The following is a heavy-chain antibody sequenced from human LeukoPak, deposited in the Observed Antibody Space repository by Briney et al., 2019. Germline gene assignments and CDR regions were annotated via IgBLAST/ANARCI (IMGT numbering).Heavy chain of an antibody. D-gene: IGHD2-2*01. CDR2: INPNSGGT. Sequence: ASVKVSCKASGYTFTGYYMHWVRQAPGQGLEWMGWINPNSGGTNYAQKFQGRVTMTRDTSISTAYMELSRLRSDDTAVYYCARVSEAVAVPGFWGQGTLVTVSS. CDR1: GYTFTGYY. J-gene: IGHJ4*02. CDR3: ARVSEAVAVPGF. V-gene: IGHV1-2*02.